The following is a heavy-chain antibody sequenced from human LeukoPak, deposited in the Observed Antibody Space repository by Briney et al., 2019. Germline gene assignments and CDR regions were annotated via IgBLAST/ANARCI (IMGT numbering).Heavy chain of an antibody. D-gene: IGHD2-2*01. Sequence: PGGSLRLSCAASGFSFSSYWMTWVRQVPGKGLEWVANIKPDGSGKHYVDSVKGRFTISRDNAKSSLYLQMDSLRVEDTAVYYCSNQPAVIDLDFWGQGALVTVSS. J-gene: IGHJ4*02. CDR1: GFSFSSYW. V-gene: IGHV3-7*01. CDR3: SNQPAVIDLDF. CDR2: IKPDGSGK.